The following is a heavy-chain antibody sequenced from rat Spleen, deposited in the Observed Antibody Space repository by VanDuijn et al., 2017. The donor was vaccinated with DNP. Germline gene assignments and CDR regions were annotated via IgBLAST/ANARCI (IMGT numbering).Heavy chain of an antibody. CDR2: INGGGGST. CDR1: GFTFSNYD. CDR3: IRRTVVTGAMDA. Sequence: EVQLVESGGGLVQSGRSLKLSCAASGFTFSNYDMAWVRQAPARGLEWVATINGGGGSTYYRDSVKGRFTISRDNAQNTLDLQMNSLRSEDTATYYCIRRTVVTGAMDAWGQGTTVAVSS. V-gene: IGHV5S13*01. J-gene: IGHJ4*01. D-gene: IGHD1-1*01.